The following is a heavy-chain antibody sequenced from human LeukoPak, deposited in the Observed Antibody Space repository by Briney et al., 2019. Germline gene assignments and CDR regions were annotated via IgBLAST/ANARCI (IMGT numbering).Heavy chain of an antibody. CDR3: ATSSGWYPKYFDY. D-gene: IGHD6-19*01. J-gene: IGHJ4*02. Sequence: ISVISGSTSYPDSLKGRFTLSRDNSKNTLYLQMNSLRAEDTALYYCATSSGWYPKYFDYWGQGTLVTVSS. V-gene: IGHV3-23*01. CDR2: ISVISGST.